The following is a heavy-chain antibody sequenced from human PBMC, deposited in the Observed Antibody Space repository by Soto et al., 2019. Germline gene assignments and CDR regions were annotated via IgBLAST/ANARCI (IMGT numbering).Heavy chain of an antibody. J-gene: IGHJ6*02. V-gene: IGHV1-69*12. Sequence: QVQLVQSGAEVKKPGSSVKVSCKASGGTFSGYAINWVRQAPGQGLEWMGGIIPIFGTADYAQKFQGRVTITADESTSTAYMELSSLRSEDTAVYYCASNGFGETYYYGMDVWGQGTTVTVSS. CDR3: ASNGFGETYYYGMDV. CDR1: GGTFSGYA. D-gene: IGHD3-10*01. CDR2: IIPIFGTA.